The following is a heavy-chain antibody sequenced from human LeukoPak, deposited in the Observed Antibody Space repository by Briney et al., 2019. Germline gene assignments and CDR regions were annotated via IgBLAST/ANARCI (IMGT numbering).Heavy chain of an antibody. CDR3: ARGRYSFAY. CDR2: INHSGST. CDR1: GGSISSYS. D-gene: IGHD5-18*01. Sequence: SETLSLTCTVSGGSISSYSWSWIRQPAGKELEWIGEINHSGSTNYNPSLKSRVTISVDTSKNQFSLNLRSVTAADTAVYYCARGRYSFAYWGQGTLVIVSS. J-gene: IGHJ4*02. V-gene: IGHV4-34*01.